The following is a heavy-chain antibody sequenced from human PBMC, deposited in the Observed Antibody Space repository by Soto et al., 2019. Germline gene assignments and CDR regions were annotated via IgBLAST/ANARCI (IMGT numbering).Heavy chain of an antibody. J-gene: IGHJ4*02. Sequence: EVQLLESGGGLVQPGGSLRLSCAASGFTFSSYAMSWVRQAPGKWLEWVSGISSGGGSPYNADSVKGRFTISRDNSKNTLYLHMDSLRADDTAVYYCAKGDGRIVPRHFDYWGQGTLVTVSS. CDR1: GFTFSSYA. V-gene: IGHV3-23*01. D-gene: IGHD6-6*01. CDR3: AKGDGRIVPRHFDY. CDR2: ISSGGGSP.